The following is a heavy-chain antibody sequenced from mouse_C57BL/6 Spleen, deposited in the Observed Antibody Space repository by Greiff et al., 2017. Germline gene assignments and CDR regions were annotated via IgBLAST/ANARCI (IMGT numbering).Heavy chain of an antibody. CDR1: GFNIKDYY. Sequence: EVQLQQSGAELVTPGASVKLSCTASGFNIKDYYMHWVKQRTEQGLEWIGRIYPEDGETNYAPKFKGKATITADTSSNTAYLQLSSLTSEDTAVYYWARGTAQATLAMDYWGQGTSVTVSS. J-gene: IGHJ4*01. V-gene: IGHV14-2*01. CDR2: IYPEDGET. CDR3: ARGTAQATLAMDY. D-gene: IGHD3-2*02.